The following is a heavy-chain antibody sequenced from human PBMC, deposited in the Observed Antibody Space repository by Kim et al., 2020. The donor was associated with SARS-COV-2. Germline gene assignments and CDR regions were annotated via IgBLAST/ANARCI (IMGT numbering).Heavy chain of an antibody. V-gene: IGHV4-31*03. CDR2: IYYSGST. D-gene: IGHD2-2*01. CDR3: ARVRTLRYCSSTSCPKQVVFDY. Sequence: SETLSLTCTVSGGSISSGGYYWSWIRQHPGKGLERIGYIYYSGSTYYNPSLKSRVTISVDTSKNQFSLKLSSVTAADTAVYYCARVRTLRYCSSTSCPKQVVFDYWGQGTLVTVSS. CDR1: GGSISSGGYY. J-gene: IGHJ4*02.